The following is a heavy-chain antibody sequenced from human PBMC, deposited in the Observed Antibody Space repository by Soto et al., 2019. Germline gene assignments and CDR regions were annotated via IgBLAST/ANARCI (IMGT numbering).Heavy chain of an antibody. CDR3: ARDRGYGGNSYYYYYGMDV. V-gene: IGHV1-3*01. CDR1: GYSFTGNS. D-gene: IGHD5-12*01. J-gene: IGHJ6*02. CDR2: INAGNGNT. Sequence: ASVKVSCKASGYSFTGNSMHWVRQAPGQGLEWMGWINAGNGNTKYSQKFQGRVTITRDTSASTAYMELSSLRSEDTAVYYCARDRGYGGNSYYYYYGMDVWGQGTTVTVSS.